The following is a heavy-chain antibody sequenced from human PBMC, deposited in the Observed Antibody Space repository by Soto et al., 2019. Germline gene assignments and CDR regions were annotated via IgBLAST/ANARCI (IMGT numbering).Heavy chain of an antibody. J-gene: IGHJ6*02. D-gene: IGHD2-21*02. CDR1: GGSMSNYY. CDR2: IYYSGST. V-gene: IGHV4-59*01. Sequence: PSETLSLTCTVSGGSMSNYYWTWIRKPPGKGLEWIGYIYYSGSTHHNPSLKSRVTMSIDTSKNQFSLKLTSVTAADTAVYYCARASMTAIAMDVWGRGTTVTVSS. CDR3: ARASMTAIAMDV.